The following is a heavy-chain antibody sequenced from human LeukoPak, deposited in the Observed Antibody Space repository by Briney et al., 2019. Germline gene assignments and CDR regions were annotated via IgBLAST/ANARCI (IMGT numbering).Heavy chain of an antibody. CDR1: GYTFTSYG. CDR3: ASFPGYSSSGYLFPTDC. D-gene: IGHD6-13*01. J-gene: IGHJ4*02. Sequence: ASVKVSCKASGYTFTSYGINWVRQAPGEGLEWMGWISADNGNTNYAQKFQGRVTMTTDTSTSTAYMELRSLRSDDTAVYYCASFPGYSSSGYLFPTDCGAQGTRVTVS. CDR2: ISADNGNT. V-gene: IGHV1-18*01.